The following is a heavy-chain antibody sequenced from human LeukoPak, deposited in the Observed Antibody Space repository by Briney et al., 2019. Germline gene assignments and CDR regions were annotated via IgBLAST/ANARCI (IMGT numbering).Heavy chain of an antibody. J-gene: IGHJ3*02. V-gene: IGHV4-34*01. CDR3: ARRGYDFWSGYGHAFDI. D-gene: IGHD3-3*01. CDR2: INHSGST. Sequence: SETLSLTCAVYGGSFSGYYWSWIRRPPGKGLEWIGEINHSGSTNYNPSLKSRVTISVDTSKNQFSLKLSSVTAADTAVYYCARRGYDFWSGYGHAFDIWGQGTMVTVSS. CDR1: GGSFSGYY.